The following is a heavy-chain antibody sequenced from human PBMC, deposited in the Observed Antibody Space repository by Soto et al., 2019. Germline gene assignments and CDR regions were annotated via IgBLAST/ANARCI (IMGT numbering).Heavy chain of an antibody. CDR3: TTSPTVSNYCYSGTEV. CDR1: EVTFNNPG. Sequence: VLFLRLSYTAAEVTFNNPGGSWVLKTPGKGLEWVGRIKSKIDGGTTDYAAPVKGRFTISREDSKNTLYLQMNSLKTEDTAVYYCTTSPTVSNYCYSGTEVWGQGTTVTVSS. CDR2: IKSKIDGGTT. J-gene: IGHJ6*02. V-gene: IGHV3-15*01. D-gene: IGHD4-17*01.